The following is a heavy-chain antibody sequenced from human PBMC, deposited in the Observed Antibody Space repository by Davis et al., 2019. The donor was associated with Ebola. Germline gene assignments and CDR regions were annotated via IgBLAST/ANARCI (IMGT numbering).Heavy chain of an antibody. J-gene: IGHJ4*02. V-gene: IGHV1-46*01. CDR3: ARAAFGYNSGWYADY. Sequence: AASVKVSCKASGYTFTSYYMHWVRQAPGQGLEWMGIINPSGGSTSYAQKFQGRVTITMDTSASTAYMELSSLRSEDTAVYYCARAAFGYNSGWYADYWGPGSLVTVSS. CDR2: INPSGGST. D-gene: IGHD6-19*01. CDR1: GYTFTSYY.